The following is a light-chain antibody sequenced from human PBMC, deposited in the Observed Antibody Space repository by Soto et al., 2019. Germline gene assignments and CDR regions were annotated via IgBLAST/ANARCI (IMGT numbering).Light chain of an antibody. Sequence: QTVVTQEPSLTVSPGGTVTLTCASSTGAVTSGYYPNWFQQKPGQAPRALLYSTSNKHSWTPARFSGSLLGGKAALTLSGVQHEDEAEYYCMLYYGGAQLGVFGGGTKLTVL. CDR2: STS. CDR1: TGAVTSGYY. V-gene: IGLV7-43*01. CDR3: MLYYGGAQLGV. J-gene: IGLJ2*01.